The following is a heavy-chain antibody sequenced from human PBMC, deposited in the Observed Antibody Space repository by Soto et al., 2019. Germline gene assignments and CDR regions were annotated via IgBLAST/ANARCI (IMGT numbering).Heavy chain of an antibody. V-gene: IGHV1-18*01. CDR1: GYPFISYG. CDR3: ARAVIGYDRSGYYY. J-gene: IGHJ4*02. Sequence: QVQLVQSGAEVKKPGASVKVSCKASGYPFISYGITWVRQAPGQGLEWMGWINTYNGNTNYAQRFQGRVTMTTDTSTSTAYLEVRSLRSDDTAVYYCARAVIGYDRSGYYYWGQGTLVTVSS. D-gene: IGHD3-22*01. CDR2: INTYNGNT.